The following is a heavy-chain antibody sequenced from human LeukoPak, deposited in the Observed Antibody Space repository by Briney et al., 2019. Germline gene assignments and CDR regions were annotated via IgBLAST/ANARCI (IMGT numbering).Heavy chain of an antibody. J-gene: IGHJ2*01. CDR3: ARGGSGLYYWYFDL. Sequence: ASVKVSCKASGYTFTGYYMHWVRQAPGQGLEWMGRINPNSGGTNYAQKFQGRVTMTRDTSISTAYMELSRLRSDDTAVYYCARGGSGLYYWYFDLWGRGTLVTVSS. CDR2: INPNSGGT. CDR1: GYTFTGYY. V-gene: IGHV1-2*06. D-gene: IGHD6-19*01.